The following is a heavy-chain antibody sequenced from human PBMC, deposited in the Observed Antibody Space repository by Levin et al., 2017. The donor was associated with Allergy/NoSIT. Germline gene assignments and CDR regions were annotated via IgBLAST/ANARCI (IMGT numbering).Heavy chain of an antibody. V-gene: IGHV4-59*01. J-gene: IGHJ4*02. D-gene: IGHD6-19*01. CDR2: ISSSGSP. Sequence: SETLSLTCTVSDDSISTYYWSWIRQPPGKGLEWIGYISSSGSPNYNPSLKSRVTISIDTSKSHFSLKLSSVTAADTAVYYCARAYSSGWNEGWGQGTLVTVSS. CDR3: ARAYSSGWNEG. CDR1: DDSISTYY.